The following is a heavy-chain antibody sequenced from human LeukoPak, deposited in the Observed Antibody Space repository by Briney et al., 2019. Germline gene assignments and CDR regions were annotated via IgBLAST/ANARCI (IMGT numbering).Heavy chain of an antibody. CDR1: GFTFSSYG. V-gene: IGHV3-30*02. CDR3: AKGITMMAYFDY. D-gene: IGHD3-22*01. J-gene: IGHJ4*02. Sequence: QSGGSLRLSCAASGFTFSSYGMHWVRQAPGKGLEWVAFIRYDGSNKYYADSVKGRFTISRDNSKNTLYLQMNSLRPEDTAVYYCAKGITMMAYFDYWGQGTLVTVSS. CDR2: IRYDGSNK.